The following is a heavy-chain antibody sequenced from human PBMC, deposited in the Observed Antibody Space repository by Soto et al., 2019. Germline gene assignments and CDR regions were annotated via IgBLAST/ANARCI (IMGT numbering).Heavy chain of an antibody. V-gene: IGHV3-30*03. CDR1: GFTFSTYG. Sequence: QVQLVESGGGVVQPGRSLRLSCAASGFTFSTYGMHWVRQAPGKGLEWVAVISYDGSSQYYTDSVKGRFTISRDNSKSTLSMQMNSLRAEDTAVYYCARDQSWLAFFDYWGQGTLVTVSS. J-gene: IGHJ4*02. D-gene: IGHD5-18*01. CDR3: ARDQSWLAFFDY. CDR2: ISYDGSSQ.